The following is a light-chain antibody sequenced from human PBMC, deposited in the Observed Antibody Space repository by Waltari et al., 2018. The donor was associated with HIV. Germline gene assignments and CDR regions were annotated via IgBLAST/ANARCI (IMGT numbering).Light chain of an antibody. J-gene: IGLJ2*01. CDR3: TSYAGSDNLML. V-gene: IGLV2-8*01. CDR1: SN. CDR2: EVY. Sequence: QSALTQPPTASGSPGQSVTISCSGTSNVSWYQQHPDKAPRLIIYEVYKRPSGVPDRFSGSKSGNTASLTVSGLQAEDEADYYCTSYAGSDNLMLFGGGTKVTVL.